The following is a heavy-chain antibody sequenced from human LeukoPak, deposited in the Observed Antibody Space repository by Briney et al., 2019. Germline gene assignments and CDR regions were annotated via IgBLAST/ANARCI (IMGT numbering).Heavy chain of an antibody. J-gene: IGHJ1*01. Sequence: GGSLRLSCPASGFSFIGYGMSWVRQAPGKGLEWVSSISSGSGYIYYADSVKGRFTISRDNAQNSLFLQMNALRVDDTAVYYCARDSGHTVTNEYFQHWGQGTLLTVSS. D-gene: IGHD1-14*01. CDR1: GFSFIGYG. CDR3: ARDSGHTVTNEYFQH. CDR2: ISSGSGYI. V-gene: IGHV3-21*04.